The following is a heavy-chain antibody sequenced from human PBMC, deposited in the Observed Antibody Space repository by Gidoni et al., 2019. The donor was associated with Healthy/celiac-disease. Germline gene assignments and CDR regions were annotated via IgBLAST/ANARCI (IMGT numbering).Heavy chain of an antibody. D-gene: IGHD3-10*01. Sequence: QVQLQQWGAGLLKPSETLSLTCAVYGGSFSGYYWSWIRQPPGQGMEWIGEINHSGSTNYNPSLKSRVTISVDTAKNQFSLKLSSVTAADTAVYYCARDRLLWFGEAYYYYYGMDVWGQGTTVTVSS. CDR1: GGSFSGYY. CDR2: INHSGST. CDR3: ARDRLLWFGEAYYYYYGMDV. V-gene: IGHV4-34*01. J-gene: IGHJ6*02.